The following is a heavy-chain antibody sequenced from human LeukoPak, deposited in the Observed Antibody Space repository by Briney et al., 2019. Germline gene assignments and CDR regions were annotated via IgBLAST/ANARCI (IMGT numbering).Heavy chain of an antibody. Sequence: GESLKISCAASGSTFNNYVMSWVRQSPGKGLEWVSAISGSGGGAYYANSVKGRFTISRDNSRNTLYLQMNSLRAEDTAVYYCAKDSIDVIAVYYFDYWGQGTLVTVSS. CDR3: AKDSIDVIAVYYFDY. V-gene: IGHV3-23*01. CDR1: GSTFNNYV. CDR2: ISGSGGGA. D-gene: IGHD2-21*01. J-gene: IGHJ4*02.